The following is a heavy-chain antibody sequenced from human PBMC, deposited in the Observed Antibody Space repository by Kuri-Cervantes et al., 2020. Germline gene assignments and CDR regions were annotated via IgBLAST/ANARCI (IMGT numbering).Heavy chain of an antibody. CDR1: GYTFTGYY. D-gene: IGHD6-13*01. Sequence: ASVKVSCKASGYTFTGYYMHWVRQAPGKGLEWMGGFDPEDGETIYAQKFQGRVTMTEDTSTDTAYMELSSLRSEDTAVYYCATDLSAAGLWKRGNWFDPWGQGTLVTVSS. J-gene: IGHJ5*02. CDR3: ATDLSAAGLWKRGNWFDP. V-gene: IGHV1-24*01. CDR2: FDPEDGET.